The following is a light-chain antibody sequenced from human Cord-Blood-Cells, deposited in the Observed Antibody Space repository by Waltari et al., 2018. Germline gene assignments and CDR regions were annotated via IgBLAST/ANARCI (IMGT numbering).Light chain of an antibody. CDR1: SRDVGGYNY. J-gene: IGLJ3*02. Sequence: QSALTQPASVSGSPGQSSTISCTGTSRDVGGYNYVSGYQQHPGKAPKLMIYEVSKRPAGVSNRFSGSKSGNTASLTISGLQAEDEADYYCSSYTSSSTLVFGGGTKLTVL. CDR2: EVS. V-gene: IGLV2-14*01. CDR3: SSYTSSSTLV.